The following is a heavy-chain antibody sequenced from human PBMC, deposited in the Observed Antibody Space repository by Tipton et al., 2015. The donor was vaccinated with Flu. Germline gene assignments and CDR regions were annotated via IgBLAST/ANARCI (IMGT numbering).Heavy chain of an antibody. D-gene: IGHD4-17*01. Sequence: SLRLSCAASGFTFSSYGMHWVRQAPGKGLEWVAVIWYDGSNKYYADSVKGRFTISRDNSKNTLYLQMNCLRAEDTAVYYCARDPDYGDPYFDYWGQGTLVTVSS. V-gene: IGHV3-33*01. CDR1: GFTFSSYG. J-gene: IGHJ4*02. CDR2: IWYDGSNK. CDR3: ARDPDYGDPYFDY.